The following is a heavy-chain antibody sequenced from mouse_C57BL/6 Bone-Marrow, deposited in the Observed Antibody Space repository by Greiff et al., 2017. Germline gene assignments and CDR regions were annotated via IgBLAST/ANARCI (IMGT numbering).Heavy chain of an antibody. D-gene: IGHD2-4*01. Sequence: QVHVKQSGAELARPGASVKLSCKASGFTFTSYGISWVKQRTGQGLEWIGEIYPRSGNTYYNEKFKGKATLTADKSSSTAYMELRSLTSGESAVYFCASSYDYDSGFTYWGQGTLVTVSA. CDR3: ASSYDYDSGFTY. CDR1: GFTFTSYG. J-gene: IGHJ3*01. V-gene: IGHV1-81*01. CDR2: IYPRSGNT.